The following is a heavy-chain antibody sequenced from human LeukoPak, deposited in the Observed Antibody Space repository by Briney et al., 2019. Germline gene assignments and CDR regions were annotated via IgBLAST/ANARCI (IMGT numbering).Heavy chain of an antibody. CDR3: ATRGYFDWLGDV. J-gene: IGHJ6*04. CDR2: IIPIFGTA. D-gene: IGHD3-9*01. CDR1: GGTFSSYA. V-gene: IGHV1-69*06. Sequence: ASVKVSCKASGGTFSSYAISWVRQAPGQGLEWMGGIIPIFGTANYAQKFQGRVTITADKSTSTAYMELSRLRSEDTAVYYCATRGYFDWLGDVWGKGTTVTVSS.